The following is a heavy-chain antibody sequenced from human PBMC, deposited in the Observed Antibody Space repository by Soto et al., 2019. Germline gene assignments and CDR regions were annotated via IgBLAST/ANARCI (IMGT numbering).Heavy chain of an antibody. CDR3: ARAPSPPDIVVVGPDY. D-gene: IGHD2-15*01. CDR1: GFTFSSYA. Sequence: GGSLRLSCAASGFTFSSYAMHWVRQAPGKGLEYVSAISSNGGSTYYANSVKGRFTISRDNSKNTLYLQMGSLRAEDMAVYYCARAPSPPDIVVVGPDYWGQGTLVTVSS. J-gene: IGHJ4*02. CDR2: ISSNGGST. V-gene: IGHV3-64*01.